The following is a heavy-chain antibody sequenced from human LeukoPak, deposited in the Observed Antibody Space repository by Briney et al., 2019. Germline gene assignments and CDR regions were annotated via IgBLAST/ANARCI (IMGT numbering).Heavy chain of an antibody. J-gene: IGHJ5*02. CDR2: FYYSGIT. CDR1: GGSISSYY. Sequence: SETLSLTCTVSGGSISSYYWSWIRQPPGKGLEWIGYFYYSGITNYNPSLRSRVTISVDTSKNQFSLKLSSVTAADTAVYYCARDRGGYDILTGCPNWFDLWGQGTLVTVSS. CDR3: ARDRGGYDILTGCPNWFDL. D-gene: IGHD3-9*01. V-gene: IGHV4-59*01.